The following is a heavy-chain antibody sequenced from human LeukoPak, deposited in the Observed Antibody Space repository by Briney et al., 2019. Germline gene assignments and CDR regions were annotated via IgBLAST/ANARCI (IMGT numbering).Heavy chain of an antibody. J-gene: IGHJ4*02. CDR2: MNPNGGNT. CDR3: AAIPSRDTAMVKYYFDY. D-gene: IGHD5-18*01. V-gene: IGHV1-8*01. CDR1: GYTFTSYD. Sequence: ASVKVSCKASGYTFTSYDINWVRQATGQGLEWMGWMNPNGGNTGYAQKFQGRVTMTRNTSISTAYMELSSLRSEDTAVYYCAAIPSRDTAMVKYYFDYWGQGTLVTVSS.